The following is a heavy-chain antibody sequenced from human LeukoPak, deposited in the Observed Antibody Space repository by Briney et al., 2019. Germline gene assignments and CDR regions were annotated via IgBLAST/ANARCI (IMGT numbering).Heavy chain of an antibody. Sequence: GGALRLSCAASGFSVRSNYISWVRQAPGKGLEWVSMIYSDGSIFHADSVKGRFTMSRDNSRNTLDLQMNSLRAEDTAVYYCAKDRGGSYYYYYYGMDVWGQGTPVTVSS. CDR3: AKDRGGSYYYYYYGMDV. CDR2: IYSDGSI. CDR1: GFSVRSNY. V-gene: IGHV3-53*01. J-gene: IGHJ6*02. D-gene: IGHD1-26*01.